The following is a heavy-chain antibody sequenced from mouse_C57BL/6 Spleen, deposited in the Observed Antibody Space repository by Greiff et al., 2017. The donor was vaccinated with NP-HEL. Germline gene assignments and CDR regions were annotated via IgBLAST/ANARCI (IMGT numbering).Heavy chain of an antibody. CDR3: AIYDGFAY. J-gene: IGHJ3*01. Sequence: VQLQQPGAELVRPGSSVKLSCKASGYTFTSYWMDWVKQRPGQGLEWIGNIYPSDSETHYNQKFKDKATLTVDKSSSTAYMQLSSLTSEDSAVYYCAIYDGFAYWGQGTLVTVSA. CDR2: IYPSDSET. V-gene: IGHV1-61*01. CDR1: GYTFTSYW. D-gene: IGHD2-3*01.